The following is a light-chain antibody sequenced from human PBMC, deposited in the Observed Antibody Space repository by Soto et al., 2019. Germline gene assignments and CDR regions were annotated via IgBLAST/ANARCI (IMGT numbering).Light chain of an antibody. CDR1: SSDVGHYHY. CDR2: DVD. Sequence: QSVLTQPASVSGSPGQSITISCTGTSSDVGHYHYVSWYQHHPGKAPKLVIYDVDNRPSGVSNRFSGSKSGNTASLTISGLQAEDEADYYCNSYTSSGTYVVFGGGTKVTVL. J-gene: IGLJ2*01. CDR3: NSYTSSGTYVV. V-gene: IGLV2-14*03.